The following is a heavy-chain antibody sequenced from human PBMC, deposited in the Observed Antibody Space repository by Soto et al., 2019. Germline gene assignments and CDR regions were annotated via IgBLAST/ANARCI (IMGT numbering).Heavy chain of an antibody. CDR1: GYTFTSYY. CDR3: ARPTIQRYDFWSGNYYYYGMDV. Sequence: VASVKVSCKASGYTFTSYYMHWVRQAPGQGLEWMGWINAGNGNTKYAQKFQGRVTITRDTSASTAYMELSSLRSEDTAVYYCARPTIQRYDFWSGNYYYYGMDVWGQGTTVTVSS. D-gene: IGHD3-3*01. V-gene: IGHV1-3*01. J-gene: IGHJ6*02. CDR2: INAGNGNT.